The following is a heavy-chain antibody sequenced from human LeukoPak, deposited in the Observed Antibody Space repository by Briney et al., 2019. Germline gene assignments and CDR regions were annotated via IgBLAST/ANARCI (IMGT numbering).Heavy chain of an antibody. CDR2: ISAYNGNT. Sequence: ASVKVSCKASGYTFTSYGISWVRQAPGQGLEWMGWISAYNGNTNYAQKLQGRVTMTTDTSTSTAYMELRSLRSDDTAVYYCARAFDSGYDPYYFDYWGQGTLVTVSS. D-gene: IGHD5-12*01. CDR1: GYTFTSYG. J-gene: IGHJ4*02. CDR3: ARAFDSGYDPYYFDY. V-gene: IGHV1-18*01.